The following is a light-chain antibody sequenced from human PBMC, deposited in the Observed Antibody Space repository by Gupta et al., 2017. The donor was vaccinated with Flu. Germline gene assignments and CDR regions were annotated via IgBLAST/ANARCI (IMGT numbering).Light chain of an antibody. CDR2: STS. CDR3: LLYSGGAYV. V-gene: IGLV7-43*01. CDR1: TGAVTSGHY. Sequence: QTVVTQEPSLTVSPGGTVTLTCASSTGAVTSGHYPNWFQQKPGQAPRELIYSTSQRHAWTPARFSGYLCGGKAALTLSDVQPQDEDAYHSLLYSGGAYVFGAGTKVTVL. J-gene: IGLJ1*01.